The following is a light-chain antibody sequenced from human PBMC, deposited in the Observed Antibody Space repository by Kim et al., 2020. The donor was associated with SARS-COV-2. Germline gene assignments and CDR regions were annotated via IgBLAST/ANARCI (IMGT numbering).Light chain of an antibody. CDR2: GAS. CDR1: QDMRNS. V-gene: IGKV1-9*01. CDR3: QQLNSYSLT. J-gene: IGKJ4*01. Sequence: GDSVTITCRASQDMRNSLAWYQQKPGKVPKLLIYGASTLQSGVPLRFSGSGSGTDSTLTISSLQPEDFATYYCQQLNSYSLTFGGGTKVDIK.